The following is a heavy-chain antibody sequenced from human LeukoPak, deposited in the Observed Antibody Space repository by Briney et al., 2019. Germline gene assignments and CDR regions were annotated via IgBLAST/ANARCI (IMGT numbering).Heavy chain of an antibody. Sequence: EASVKVSCKASGYTFTSYGIRWVRQAPGQGLEWMGWISAYNGNTNYAQKLQGRVTMTTDTSTSTAYMELRSLRSDDTAVYYCARDGYSSGWYVAFDIWGQGTMVTVSS. D-gene: IGHD6-19*01. CDR3: ARDGYSSGWYVAFDI. CDR2: ISAYNGNT. CDR1: GYTFTSYG. V-gene: IGHV1-18*04. J-gene: IGHJ3*02.